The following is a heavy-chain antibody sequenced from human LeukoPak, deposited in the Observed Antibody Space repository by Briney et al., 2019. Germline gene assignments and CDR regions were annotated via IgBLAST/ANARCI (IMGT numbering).Heavy chain of an antibody. Sequence: SVKVSCKASGGTFSSYAISWVRQAPGQGLEWMGGIISIFGTSNYAQKFPGRVTITADESTSTAYMELSSLRSEDTAVYYCARVTAAATEGPFDYWGQGTLVTVSS. CDR3: ARVTAAATEGPFDY. V-gene: IGHV1-69*13. D-gene: IGHD6-25*01. J-gene: IGHJ4*02. CDR2: IISIFGTS. CDR1: GGTFSSYA.